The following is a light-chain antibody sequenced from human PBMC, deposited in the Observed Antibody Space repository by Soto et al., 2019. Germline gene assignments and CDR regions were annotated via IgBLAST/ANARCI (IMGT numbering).Light chain of an antibody. V-gene: IGLV2-14*01. Sequence: QSALTQPASVSGSPGQSITISCTGTSSDVGGYNYVSWYQQHPGKAPKVMIYDVSNRPSGVSNRFSGSKSGNTASLTISGLQAEDEADYYCSSYTSSTLGVVFGGGTQLTVL. CDR2: DVS. CDR1: SSDVGGYNY. CDR3: SSYTSSTLGVV. J-gene: IGLJ2*01.